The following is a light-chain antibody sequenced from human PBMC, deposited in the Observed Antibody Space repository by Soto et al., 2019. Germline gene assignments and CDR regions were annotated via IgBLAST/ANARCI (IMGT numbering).Light chain of an antibody. CDR2: DAS. CDR3: QQYDNLQFA. CDR1: QDISNY. Sequence: DIQMTQSPSSLSASVGDRVTITCQASQDISNYLNWYQQKPGKAPKLLIYDASNLETGAPSRFSGSGSGTCFTFSISRLQPEDIATYYCQQYDNLQFAFGPGTKVDIK. J-gene: IGKJ3*01. V-gene: IGKV1-33*01.